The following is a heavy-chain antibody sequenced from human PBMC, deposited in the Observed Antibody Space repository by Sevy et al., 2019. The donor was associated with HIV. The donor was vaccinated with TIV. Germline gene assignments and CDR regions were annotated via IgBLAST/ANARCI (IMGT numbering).Heavy chain of an antibody. J-gene: IGHJ4*02. CDR2: IYFSGST. D-gene: IGHD1-1*01. V-gene: IGHV4-30-4*01. Sequence: SETLSLTCTVSGDSISSGDYYWSWIRQPPGRGLKWIGYIYFSGSTYYNPSLKSRVTMSVDTSKNQFSLKLSSVTAADTAVYYCARGLQLRVYYFDYWGRGTLVTVSS. CDR3: ARGLQLRVYYFDY. CDR1: GDSISSGDYY.